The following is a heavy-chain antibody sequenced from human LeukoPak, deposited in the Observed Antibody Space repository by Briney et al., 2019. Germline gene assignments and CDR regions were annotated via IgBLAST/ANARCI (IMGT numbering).Heavy chain of an antibody. CDR2: IYYSGST. CDR3: ARDHARYCTNGVCYSYYYYMDV. CDR1: GGSISSSSYY. Sequence: KTSETLSLTCTVSGGSISSSSYYWGWIRQPPGKGLEWIGSIYYSGSTYYNPSLKSRVTISVDTSKNQFSLKLSSVTAADTAVYYCARDHARYCTNGVCYSYYYYMDVWGKGTTVTVSS. D-gene: IGHD2-8*01. J-gene: IGHJ6*03. V-gene: IGHV4-39*07.